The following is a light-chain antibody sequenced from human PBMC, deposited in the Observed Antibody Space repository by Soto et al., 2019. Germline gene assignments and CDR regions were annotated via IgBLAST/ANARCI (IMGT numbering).Light chain of an antibody. V-gene: IGKV1-5*03. Sequence: DIQMTQSPSTLSGSVGARVTITCRASQTISSWLAWYQQKPGKSPKLLIYKSSTLKSGVPSRFSGSGSGTEITPTIRRLQPDDFATYYYQHYNSYSEAFGQGTKVDIK. CDR3: QHYNSYSEA. J-gene: IGKJ1*01. CDR2: KSS. CDR1: QTISSW.